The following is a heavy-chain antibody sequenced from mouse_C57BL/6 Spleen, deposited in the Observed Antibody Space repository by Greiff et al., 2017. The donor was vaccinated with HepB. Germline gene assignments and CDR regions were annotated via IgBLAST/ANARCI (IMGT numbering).Heavy chain of an antibody. CDR1: GYTFTSYT. D-gene: IGHD1-1*01. V-gene: IGHV1-4*01. CDR3: AREIITTVVPY. J-gene: IGHJ2*02. Sequence: VQLVESGAELARPGASVKMSCKASGYTFTSYTMHWVKQRPGQGLEWIGYINPSSGYTKYNQKFKDKATLTADKSSSTAYMQLSSLTSEDSAVYYCAREIITTVVPYWGQGTSLTVSS. CDR2: INPSSGYT.